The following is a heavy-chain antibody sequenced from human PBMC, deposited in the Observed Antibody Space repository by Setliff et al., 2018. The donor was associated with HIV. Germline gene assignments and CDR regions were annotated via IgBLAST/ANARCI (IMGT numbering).Heavy chain of an antibody. J-gene: IGHJ4*02. CDR2: ISHSGST. D-gene: IGHD6-19*01. V-gene: IGHV4-39*02. CDR1: GVSTISSSSSYY. CDR3: ARSLLPSITVAGTIGY. Sequence: SETLSLTCIVSGVSTISSSSSYYWGWIRQPPGKGLEWIGYISHSGSTYYNPSLKSRVTISVDTSKNHFSLKLSSVTAADTAVYYCARSLLPSITVAGTIGYWGQGSLVTVSS.